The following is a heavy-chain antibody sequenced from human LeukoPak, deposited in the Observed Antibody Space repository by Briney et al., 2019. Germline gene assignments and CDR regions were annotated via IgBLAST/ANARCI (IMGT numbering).Heavy chain of an antibody. CDR1: GFTFSSYA. CDR3: AIVKSGDRDY. V-gene: IGHV3-23*01. CDR2: ISGSGGST. Sequence: PGGSLRLSCAASGFTFSSYAMSWVRQAPGKGLEWVSAISGSGGSTDYADSVQGRFTISRDNSKNTLYLQMNSLRAEDTAVYYCAIVKSGDRDYWGQEPWSPSPQ. D-gene: IGHD1-26*01. J-gene: IGHJ4*01.